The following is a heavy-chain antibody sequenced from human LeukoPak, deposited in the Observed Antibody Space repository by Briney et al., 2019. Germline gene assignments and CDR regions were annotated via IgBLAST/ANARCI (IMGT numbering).Heavy chain of an antibody. CDR2: ISAYNGDT. V-gene: IGHV1-18*01. J-gene: IGHJ4*02. D-gene: IGHD1-26*01. CDR3: ARAVGAIPYYFDY. Sequence: ASVKVSCKSSGYTFTSYGINWARQAPGQGLEWMGLISAYNGDTYYAQKLQGRVTMTTDTSTTTAYMELRSLGSDDTAVYYCARAVGAIPYYFDYWGQGTLVTVSS. CDR1: GYTFTSYG.